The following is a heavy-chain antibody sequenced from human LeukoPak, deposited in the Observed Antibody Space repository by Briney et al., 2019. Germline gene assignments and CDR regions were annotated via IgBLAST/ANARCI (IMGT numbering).Heavy chain of an antibody. D-gene: IGHD3-10*01. Sequence: PGGSLRLSCTASGFTFSSCAMTWVRQAPGKGLEWVSTISGSGDSTYYADSVKGRFTISRDNSKNTLYLQMNSLRAEDTAVYYCARDLLWFGELYYGMDVWGQGTTVTVSS. J-gene: IGHJ6*02. V-gene: IGHV3-23*01. CDR2: ISGSGDST. CDR3: ARDLLWFGELYYGMDV. CDR1: GFTFSSCA.